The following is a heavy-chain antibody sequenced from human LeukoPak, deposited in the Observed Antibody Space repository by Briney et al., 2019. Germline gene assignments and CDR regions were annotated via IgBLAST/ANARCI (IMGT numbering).Heavy chain of an antibody. J-gene: IGHJ6*03. CDR3: ARGRTGYQLLPTKKNYSYYYVDV. D-gene: IGHD2-2*01. CDR2: INHSGST. V-gene: IGHV4-34*01. Sequence: SETLSLTCDVYGGSFSGYYWSWIRQPPGKGLEWIGEINHSGSTNYNPSLKSRVTISLDTSKNQFSLKLTSVTAADTAMYYCARGRTGYQLLPTKKNYSYYYVDVWGKRTTVTVSS. CDR1: GGSFSGYY.